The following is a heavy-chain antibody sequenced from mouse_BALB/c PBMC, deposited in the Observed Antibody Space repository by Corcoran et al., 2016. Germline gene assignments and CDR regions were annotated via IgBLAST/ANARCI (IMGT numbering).Heavy chain of an antibody. V-gene: IGHV9-3-1*01. J-gene: IGHJ3*01. CDR2: INTYTGEP. D-gene: IGHD1-2*01. CDR3: ARLATTSTACFAY. CDR1: GYTFTNYG. Sequence: QIQLVQSGPELKKPGETVKISCKASGYTFTNYGMNWVKQAPGKGLKWMGWINTYTGEPTYADDFKGRFAFSLETSASTAYLQINNLKNEDTATYFCARLATTSTACFAYWGQGTLVTVSA.